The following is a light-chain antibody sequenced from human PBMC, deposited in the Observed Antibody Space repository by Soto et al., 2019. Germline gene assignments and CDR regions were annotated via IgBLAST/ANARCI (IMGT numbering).Light chain of an antibody. Sequence: QSVLTQPASVSGSPGQSITISCTGTSSDVGGYNHVSWYQHHPGKGPKLMIYDVSTRPSGVSNRFSGSKSGNTASLTISGLQAEDEADYYCCSYTSSSALGVFGGGTKLTVL. CDR1: SSDVGGYNH. CDR2: DVS. V-gene: IGLV2-14*03. CDR3: CSYTSSSALGV. J-gene: IGLJ3*02.